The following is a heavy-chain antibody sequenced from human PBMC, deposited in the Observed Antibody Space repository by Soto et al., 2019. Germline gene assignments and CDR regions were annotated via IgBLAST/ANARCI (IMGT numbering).Heavy chain of an antibody. CDR1: GFTFSSYA. Sequence: PGGSLRLSCAASGFTFSSYAMHWVRQAPGKGLEWVAVISYDGSNKYYADSVKGRFTISRDNSKNTLYLQMNSLRAEDTAVYYCRWLPLPSPVSFDYWGQGTLVTVSS. D-gene: IGHD5-18*01. J-gene: IGHJ4*02. V-gene: IGHV3-30-3*01. CDR3: RWLPLPSPVSFDY. CDR2: ISYDGSNK.